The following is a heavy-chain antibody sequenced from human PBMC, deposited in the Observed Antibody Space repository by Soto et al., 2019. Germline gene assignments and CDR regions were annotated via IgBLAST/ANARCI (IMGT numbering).Heavy chain of an antibody. CDR2: IYYSGST. J-gene: IGHJ5*02. CDR1: GVSISSSGYY. D-gene: IGHD6-19*01. V-gene: IGHV4-39*01. CDR3: ARGDSSGWYEYNWFDP. Sequence: PSETLSLTCTVSGVSISSSGYYWGWIRQPPGKGLEWIGSIYYSGSTYYNPSLKSRATISVDTSKNQFSLKLSSVTAADTAVYYCARGDSSGWYEYNWFDPWGQGTLVTVSS.